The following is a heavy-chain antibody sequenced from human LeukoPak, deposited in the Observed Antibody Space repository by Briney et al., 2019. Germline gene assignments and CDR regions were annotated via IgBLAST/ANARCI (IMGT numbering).Heavy chain of an antibody. V-gene: IGHV1-2*02. CDR3: ARDQWDNSSWTRFDP. CDR1: GYTFTGYY. D-gene: IGHD6-13*01. J-gene: IGHJ5*02. Sequence: ASVKVSCNASGYTFTGYYMHWVRQALGQGLEWMGSINPNSGGTNYAQKFQGRVTMTRDTSNSTAYIELSRLRSDETAVYYCARDQWDNSSWTRFDPWGQGTLVTVSS. CDR2: INPNSGGT.